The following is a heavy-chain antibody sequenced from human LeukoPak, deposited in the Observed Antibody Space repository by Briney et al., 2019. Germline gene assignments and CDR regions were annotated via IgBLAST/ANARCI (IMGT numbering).Heavy chain of an antibody. D-gene: IGHD5-18*01. CDR2: IIPIFGTA. J-gene: IGHJ4*02. Sequence: ASVKVSCKASGGTFSSYAISWVRQAPGQGLEWMGGIIPIFGTANYAQKFQGRVTITADEPTSTAYMELSSLRSEDTAVYYCARAGTADVDTAMVYFDYWGQGTLVTVSS. V-gene: IGHV1-69*13. CDR1: GGTFSSYA. CDR3: ARAGTADVDTAMVYFDY.